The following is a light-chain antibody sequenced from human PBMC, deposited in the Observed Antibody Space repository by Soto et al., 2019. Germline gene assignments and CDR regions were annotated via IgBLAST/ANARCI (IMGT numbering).Light chain of an antibody. CDR3: QSYDSSLGGNVV. Sequence: QSVLTQPPSVSGAPGQRVTISCTGSSSNIGAGYDVHWYQQLPGTAPKLLIYGNSNRPSGVPDRFSGSKSGTSASLVITGLQAEDEADYYCQSYDSSLGGNVVFGGGTKLTVL. J-gene: IGLJ2*01. CDR2: GNS. CDR1: SSNIGAGYD. V-gene: IGLV1-40*01.